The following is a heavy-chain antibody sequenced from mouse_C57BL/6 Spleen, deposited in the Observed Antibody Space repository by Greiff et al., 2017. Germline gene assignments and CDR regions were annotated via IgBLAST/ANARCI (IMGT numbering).Heavy chain of an antibody. CDR3: TRNAYGNSYYAVDY. CDR2: IYPRDGST. D-gene: IGHD1-1*01. V-gene: IGHV1-78*01. J-gene: IGHJ4*01. Sequence: QVQLQQSDAELVKPGASVKISCKVSGYTFTDHSIHWMKQRPEQGLEWIGYIYPRDGSTKYNEKFKGKATLTADKSSSTAYMQLNSLTYEASAVYFGTRNAYGNSYYAVDYWGHGTSVTVSS. CDR1: GYTFTDHS.